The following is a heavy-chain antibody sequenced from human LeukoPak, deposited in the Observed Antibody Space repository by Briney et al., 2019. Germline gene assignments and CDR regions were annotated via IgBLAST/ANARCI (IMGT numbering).Heavy chain of an antibody. CDR1: GGTFSSYA. CDR3: ARDPGIAVAPGAFDI. Sequence: SVKVSCKASGGTFSSYAISWVRQAPGQGLEWMGGIIPIFGTANYAQKFQGRVTITADESTSTAYMELSSLRSEETAVYYCARDPGIAVAPGAFDIWGQGTMVTVSS. V-gene: IGHV1-69*13. D-gene: IGHD6-19*01. J-gene: IGHJ3*02. CDR2: IIPIFGTA.